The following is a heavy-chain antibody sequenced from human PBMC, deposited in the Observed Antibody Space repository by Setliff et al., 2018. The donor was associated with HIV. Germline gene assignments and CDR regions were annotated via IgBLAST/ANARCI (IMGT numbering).Heavy chain of an antibody. Sequence: PSETLSLTCTVSGGSLSSSNYYCGWIRQPPGKGLEWIGSIYYSGNTYYNPSLKSRVTISVDTSKNQISLKLSSVTAADTAVYYCARNTRAGDFDYWGQGTLVTVSS. CDR2: IYYSGNT. CDR3: ARNTRAGDFDY. CDR1: GGSLSSSNYY. J-gene: IGHJ4*02. D-gene: IGHD3-10*01. V-gene: IGHV4-39*01.